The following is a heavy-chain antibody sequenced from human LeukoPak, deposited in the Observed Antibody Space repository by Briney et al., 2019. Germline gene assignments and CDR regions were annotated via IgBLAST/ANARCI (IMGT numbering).Heavy chain of an antibody. J-gene: IGHJ6*02. CDR1: GYTFTSYA. D-gene: IGHD5-18*01. CDR3: ARGFLLQDTAMVTGYYYGMDV. Sequence: ASVKVSCKASGYTFTSYAMHWVRQAPGQRLEWMGWINAGNGNTKYSQKLQGRVTITRDTSASTAYMELSSLRSEDTAVYYCARGFLLQDTAMVTGYYYGMDVWGQGTTVTVSS. CDR2: INAGNGNT. V-gene: IGHV1-3*01.